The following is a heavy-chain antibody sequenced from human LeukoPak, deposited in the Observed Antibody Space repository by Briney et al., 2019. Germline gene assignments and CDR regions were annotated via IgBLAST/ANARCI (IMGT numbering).Heavy chain of an antibody. J-gene: IGHJ3*02. CDR1: GLIFSSYA. D-gene: IGHD3-22*01. CDR2: ISYDGSNK. V-gene: IGHV3-30*04. Sequence: GGSLRLSCAASGLIFSSYAMHWVRQAPGKGLEWVAVISYDGSNKYYADSVKGRFTIFRDNSKNTLYLQMNSLRAEDTAVYYCARDRWYYYDSTDYYHDAFDIWGQGTMVTVSS. CDR3: ARDRWYYYDSTDYYHDAFDI.